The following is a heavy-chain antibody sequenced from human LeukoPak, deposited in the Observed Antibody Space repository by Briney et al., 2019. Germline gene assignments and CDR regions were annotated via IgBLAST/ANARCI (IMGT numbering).Heavy chain of an antibody. CDR3: ATWGHIAAAASPFDY. CDR2: IIPIFGIA. V-gene: IGHV1-69*04. Sequence: ASVKVSCKASGGTFSSYAISWVRQAPGQGLEWMGRIIPIFGIANYAQKFQGRVTITADKSTSTAYMELSSLRSEDTAMYYCATWGHIAAAASPFDYWGQGTLVTVSS. D-gene: IGHD6-13*01. J-gene: IGHJ4*02. CDR1: GGTFSSYA.